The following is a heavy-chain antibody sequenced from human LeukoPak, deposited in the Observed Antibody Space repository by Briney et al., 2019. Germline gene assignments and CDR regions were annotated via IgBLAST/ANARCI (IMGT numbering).Heavy chain of an antibody. J-gene: IGHJ4*02. V-gene: IGHV1-46*01. CDR2: INPSGGST. Sequence: ASVTVSCKASGYTFTSYYMHWVRQAPGHGLEWMGIINPSGGSTGYAQKFQGRVTMTRDMSTSTVYMELSSLRSEDTAVYYCAREWGTTVTTEYYFDYWGQGTLVTVSS. CDR1: GYTFTSYY. D-gene: IGHD4-17*01. CDR3: AREWGTTVTTEYYFDY.